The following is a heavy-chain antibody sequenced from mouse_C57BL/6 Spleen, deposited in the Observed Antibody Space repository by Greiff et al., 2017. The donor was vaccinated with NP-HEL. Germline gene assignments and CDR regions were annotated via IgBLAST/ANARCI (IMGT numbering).Heavy chain of an antibody. J-gene: IGHJ3*01. CDR1: GYTFTSYG. V-gene: IGHV1-81*01. Sequence: QVQLKESGAELARPGASVKLSCKASGYTFTSYGISWVTQRTGQGLEWIGEISPRSGNTYYNEKFKGKATLTADKSSSTAYMELRSLTSEDSAVYFCARKDYGSSYAWFAYWGQGTLVTVSA. D-gene: IGHD1-1*01. CDR3: ARKDYGSSYAWFAY. CDR2: ISPRSGNT.